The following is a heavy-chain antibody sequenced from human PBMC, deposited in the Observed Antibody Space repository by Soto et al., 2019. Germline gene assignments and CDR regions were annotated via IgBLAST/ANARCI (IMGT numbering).Heavy chain of an antibody. V-gene: IGHV1-69*06. D-gene: IGHD2-2*01. Sequence: SVKVSCKASGGTFSSYAISWVRQAPGQGLEWMGGIIPIFGTANYAQKFQGRVTITADKSTSTAYMELSSLRSEDTAVYYCARAAYCSSTSCYLEVGAFDIWGQVTMVTVSS. CDR2: IIPIFGTA. J-gene: IGHJ3*02. CDR3: ARAAYCSSTSCYLEVGAFDI. CDR1: GGTFSSYA.